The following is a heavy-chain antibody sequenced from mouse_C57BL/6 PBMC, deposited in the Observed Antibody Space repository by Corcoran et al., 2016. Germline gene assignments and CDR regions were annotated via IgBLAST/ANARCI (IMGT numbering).Heavy chain of an antibody. CDR2: IYPRSGNT. V-gene: IGHV1-81*01. D-gene: IGHD1-1*01. J-gene: IGHJ3*01. CDR1: GNTFTSYG. Sequence: QVQLQQSGAELAKPGASVKMSCKASGNTFTSYGISWVKQSNGQGLEWIGEIYPRSGNTYYTEKFKGKARLTADKSSSTAYMELRSLTSEDSAVYFCARWDYYGSNYGRLAFWGQGTPVTVSA. CDR3: ARWDYYGSNYGRLAF.